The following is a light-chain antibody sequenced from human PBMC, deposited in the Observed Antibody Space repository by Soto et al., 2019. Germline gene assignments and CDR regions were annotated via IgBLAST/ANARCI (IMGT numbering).Light chain of an antibody. CDR1: QSVSSY. J-gene: IGKJ1*01. CDR3: QQRSNWSPT. Sequence: EIVLTQSPATLSLSPGERATLSCRASQSVSSYLAWYQQKPGQAPRLLIYDASNRATGIPARFSGSGSGTDFTLTISSLEPEDFAVDYCQQRSNWSPTFGQGTKVEIK. CDR2: DAS. V-gene: IGKV3-11*01.